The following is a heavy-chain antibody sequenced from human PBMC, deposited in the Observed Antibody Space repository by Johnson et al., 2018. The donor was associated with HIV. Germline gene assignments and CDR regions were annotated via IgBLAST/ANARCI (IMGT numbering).Heavy chain of an antibody. V-gene: IGHV3-30*02. J-gene: IGHJ3*02. Sequence: VQLVESGGGVVQPGGSLRLSCAASGFTFSSYGMHWVRQAPGKGLEWVAFIRYDGSNKYYADSVKGRFTISSDTLKNTLYLQMNSLRAEDTAVYYSGKDRAVAGKGHDAFDIWGQGTMVTVSS. CDR2: IRYDGSNK. D-gene: IGHD6-19*01. CDR1: GFTFSSYG. CDR3: GKDRAVAGKGHDAFDI.